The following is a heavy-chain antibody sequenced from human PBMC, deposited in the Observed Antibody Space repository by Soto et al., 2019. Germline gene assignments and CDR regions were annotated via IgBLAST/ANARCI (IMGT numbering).Heavy chain of an antibody. J-gene: IGHJ3*02. CDR1: GGSISSYY. D-gene: IGHD4-17*01. CDR3: ARDNHYGEQAFDI. Sequence: XESLSRPCTVAGGSISSYYWGWIRQPPGKGLDWIGYIYYSGSTNNNPSLKSRVTISLDTSKNQFSLKLSSVTAADTAVYYCARDNHYGEQAFDIWGQGTMVTFSS. CDR2: IYYSGST. V-gene: IGHV4-59*01.